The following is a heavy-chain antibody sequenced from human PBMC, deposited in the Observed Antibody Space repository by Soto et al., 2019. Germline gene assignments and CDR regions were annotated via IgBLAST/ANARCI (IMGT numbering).Heavy chain of an antibody. J-gene: IGHJ6*02. CDR3: ARGLQSSIVYYYGMDV. CDR2: ISSSGSTI. CDR1: GFTFRSYS. V-gene: IGHV3-48*02. D-gene: IGHD6-6*01. Sequence: GGSVRLSCAAAGFTFRSYSMNWVRQAPGNGLEWVSYISSSGSTIYYSDSVKGRFTIFRDNAKNSLYLQMKSLRDEDTAEYYCARGLQSSIVYYYGMDVWGQGTTVTVSS.